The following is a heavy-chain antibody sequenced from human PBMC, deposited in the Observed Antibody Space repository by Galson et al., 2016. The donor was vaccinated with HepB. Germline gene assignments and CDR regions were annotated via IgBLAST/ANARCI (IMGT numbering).Heavy chain of an antibody. CDR1: AFTFSTYW. J-gene: IGHJ5*02. Sequence: SLRLSCAASAFTFSTYWMSWVRQAPGKGLEWVANINQDGSEKSYVDSVKGRFTISRDNAKNSLYLHMNSLRVEDTAVYYCARDRGGSAGAFNWFDPWGQGTLVTVSS. D-gene: IGHD3-10*01. CDR2: INQDGSEK. CDR3: ARDRGGSAGAFNWFDP. V-gene: IGHV3-7*01.